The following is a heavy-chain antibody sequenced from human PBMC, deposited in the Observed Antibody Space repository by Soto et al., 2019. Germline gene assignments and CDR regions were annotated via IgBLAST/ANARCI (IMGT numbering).Heavy chain of an antibody. V-gene: IGHV3-9*01. Sequence: GGSLRLSCAASGFTFDDYAMHWVRQAPGKGLEWVSGISWNSGSIGYADSVKGRFTISRDNAKNSLYLQMNSLRAEDTALYYCAKDVGVTGQDAFDIWGQGTMVTVSS. J-gene: IGHJ3*02. D-gene: IGHD1-20*01. CDR2: ISWNSGSI. CDR1: GFTFDDYA. CDR3: AKDVGVTGQDAFDI.